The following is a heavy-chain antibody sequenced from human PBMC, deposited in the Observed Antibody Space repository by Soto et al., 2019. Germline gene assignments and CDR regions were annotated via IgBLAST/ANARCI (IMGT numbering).Heavy chain of an antibody. V-gene: IGHV4-61*01. CDR1: AASISSGRYA. D-gene: IGHD1-26*01. CDR3: GRTDDKGAWAAWY. Sequence: QVHLQESGPGLAKPSETLTLTCTISAASISSGRYAWSWIRQAPGKGLEWIGYIENNGHKGNNFPFNRRATISVDRSRNQISLRLTSVTAADTAVYYCGRTDDKGAWAAWYWGQGILVTVSS. CDR2: IENNGHK. J-gene: IGHJ4*02.